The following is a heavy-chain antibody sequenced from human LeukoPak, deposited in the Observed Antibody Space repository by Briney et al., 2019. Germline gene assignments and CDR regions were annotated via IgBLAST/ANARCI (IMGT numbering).Heavy chain of an antibody. D-gene: IGHD4-17*01. J-gene: IGHJ4*02. V-gene: IGHV3-7*03. CDR2: IKQDESEK. Sequence: GGSLRLSCAATGFTFSSHWMSWVRQAPGKGLEWVANIKQDESEKYYVDSVKGRFSITRDNAKNSMYLQINSLRAEDTAVYHCARGNDYGDHVGIYFDYWGQGTLVTVSS. CDR1: GFTFSSHW. CDR3: ARGNDYGDHVGIYFDY.